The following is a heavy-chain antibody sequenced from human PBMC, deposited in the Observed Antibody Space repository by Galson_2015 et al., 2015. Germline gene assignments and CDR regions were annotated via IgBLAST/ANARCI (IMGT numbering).Heavy chain of an antibody. CDR1: GDSVSNSDAS. CDR3: ARDTGWGFDY. J-gene: IGHJ4*02. V-gene: IGHV6-1*01. D-gene: IGHD1-14*01. CDR2: TYYRSKWSN. Sequence: CAISGDSVSNSDASWNWIRQSPSRGLEWLGRTYYRSKWSNDYAVSVESRITIFPDTSKNQFSLQLNSVTLEDTAVYYCARDTGWGFDYLGQGALVTVSS.